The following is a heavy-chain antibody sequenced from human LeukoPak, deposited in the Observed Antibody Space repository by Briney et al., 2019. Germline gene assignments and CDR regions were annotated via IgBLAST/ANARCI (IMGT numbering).Heavy chain of an antibody. Sequence: PSETLSLTCTVSGGSISSSSYYWGWIRQPPGKGLEWIGSIYYSGSTYYNPSLKSRVTISVDRSKNQFSLKLSSVTAADTAVYYCARAGVVVTPYGAFDIWGQGTMVTVSS. CDR1: GGSISSSSYY. CDR2: IYYSGST. CDR3: ARAGVVVTPYGAFDI. D-gene: IGHD3-22*01. V-gene: IGHV4-39*07. J-gene: IGHJ3*02.